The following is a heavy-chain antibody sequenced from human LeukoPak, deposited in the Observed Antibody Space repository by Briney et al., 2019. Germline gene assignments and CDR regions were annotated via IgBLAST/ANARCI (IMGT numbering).Heavy chain of an antibody. D-gene: IGHD2-2*02. CDR3: ATRRRGYCSSTSCYNRYYYMDV. J-gene: IGHJ6*03. CDR2: INHSGST. Sequence: SETLSLTCAVYGGSFSGYYWSWIRQPPGKGLEWIGEINHSGSTNYNPSLKSRVTISVDTSKNQFSLKLSSVTAADTAVYYCATRRRGYCSSTSCYNRYYYMDVWGKGTTVTVSS. V-gene: IGHV4-34*01. CDR1: GGSFSGYY.